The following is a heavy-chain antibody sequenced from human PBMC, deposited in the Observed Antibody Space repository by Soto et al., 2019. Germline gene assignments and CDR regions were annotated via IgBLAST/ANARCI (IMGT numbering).Heavy chain of an antibody. CDR3: ARAIHSMWTSAAFDI. D-gene: IGHD3-10*02. J-gene: IGHJ3*02. CDR1: GXXFSGXY. V-gene: IGHV4-34*01. Sequence: SEXLCXTCXVYGXXFSGXYXXXXXXXPGRGLEWIGEINHSGSTNYNPSLKSRVTISVDTSKNQFSLKLSSVTAADTAVYYCARAIHSMWTSAAFDIWGQGTMVTVSS. CDR2: INHSGST.